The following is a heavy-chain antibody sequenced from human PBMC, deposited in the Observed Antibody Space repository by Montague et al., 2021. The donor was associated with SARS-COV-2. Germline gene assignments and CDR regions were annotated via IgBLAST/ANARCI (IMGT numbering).Heavy chain of an antibody. CDR3: VRHPRTYNGFWSGYSCRGVFQFDS. CDR1: GGSISSTSYY. D-gene: IGHD3-3*01. J-gene: IGHJ4*02. Sequence: SETLSLTCTVSGGSISSTSYYWGWIRQSPGKGLEWIGSIYHSGSTYYSPSLKSRLSLSVETSKNQFSLKLTSVTAADTAVYFCVRHPRTYNGFWSGYSCRGVFQFDSWGQGTLVTVSS. V-gene: IGHV4-39*01. CDR2: IYHSGST.